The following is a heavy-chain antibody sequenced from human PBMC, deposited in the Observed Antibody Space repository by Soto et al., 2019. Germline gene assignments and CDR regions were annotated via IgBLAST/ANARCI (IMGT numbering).Heavy chain of an antibody. CDR3: ARSQVMAARPYYFDY. Sequence: GGSLILSCAASGFTFRSYSMNWVRQAPGKGLEWVSSISRNSRDIYYADSLKGRFTVSRDNAKDSLFLLMNSLRAEDTAVYFCARSQVMAARPYYFDYWGQGT. J-gene: IGHJ4*02. V-gene: IGHV3-21*01. D-gene: IGHD6-6*01. CDR2: ISRNSRDI. CDR1: GFTFRSYS.